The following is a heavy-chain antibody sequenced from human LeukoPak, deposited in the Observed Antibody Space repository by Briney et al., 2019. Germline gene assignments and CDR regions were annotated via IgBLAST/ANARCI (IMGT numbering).Heavy chain of an antibody. V-gene: IGHV4-59*08. CDR3: ARHVRSGYYHGVFDY. D-gene: IGHD3-22*01. J-gene: IGHJ4*02. CDR1: GGSISSYY. Sequence: KPSETLSLTCTVSGGSISSYYWSWIRQPPGKGLEWIGYIYYSGSTNYNPSLKSRVTISVDTSKNQFPLKLSSVTAADTAVYYCARHVRSGYYHGVFDYWGQGTLVTVSS. CDR2: IYYSGST.